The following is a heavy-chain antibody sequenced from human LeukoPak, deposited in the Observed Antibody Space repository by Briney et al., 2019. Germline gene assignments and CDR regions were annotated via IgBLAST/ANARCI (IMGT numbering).Heavy chain of an antibody. Sequence: GSLRLSCAASGFTFSSYSVNWVRQAPGKGLEWVSSISSSSIYRYYADSVKGRFTISRDNAKNSLYLQMNSLRAEDTAVYYCARDLFAGGELRIEQQLLGNWFDPWGQGTLVTVSS. CDR3: ARDLFAGGELRIEQQLLGNWFDP. CDR2: ISSSSIYR. CDR1: GFTFSSYS. D-gene: IGHD6-13*01. V-gene: IGHV3-21*01. J-gene: IGHJ5*02.